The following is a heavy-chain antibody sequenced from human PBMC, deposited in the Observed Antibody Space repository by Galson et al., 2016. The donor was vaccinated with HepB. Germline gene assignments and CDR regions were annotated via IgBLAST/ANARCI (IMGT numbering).Heavy chain of an antibody. D-gene: IGHD1-7*01. CDR3: AKAPNPGTTLYPLDY. CDR2: ITGSGAGT. CDR1: GFTFTSYA. V-gene: IGHV3-23*01. J-gene: IGHJ4*02. Sequence: SLRLSCAASGFTFTSYAMSWVRQAPGKGLEWVSGITGSGAGTYYADSVKGRFTISRDNSKNTLFLQMNSLRVEDTAVYYCAKAPNPGTTLYPLDYWGQGSLVTVSS.